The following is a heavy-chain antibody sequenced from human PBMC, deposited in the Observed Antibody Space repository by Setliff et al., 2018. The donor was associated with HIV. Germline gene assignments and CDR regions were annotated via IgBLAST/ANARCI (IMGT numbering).Heavy chain of an antibody. V-gene: IGHV4-61*02. J-gene: IGHJ6*02. CDR3: ARVRGRYYYHYAMDV. CDR2: LHLSGDT. D-gene: IGHD3-10*01. Sequence: SETLSLTCTVSGGSISSDSYSWSWIRQPAGKGLEWIGRLHLSGDTNYNPSLKSRVTMSIDTSKNQFSLKLSSVTAADTAVYYCARVRGRYYYHYAMDVWGQGTTVTVSS. CDR1: GGSISSDSYS.